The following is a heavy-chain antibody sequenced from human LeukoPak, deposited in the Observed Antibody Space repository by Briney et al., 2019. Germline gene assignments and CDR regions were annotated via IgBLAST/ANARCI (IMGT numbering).Heavy chain of an antibody. D-gene: IGHD3-10*01. CDR2: FDPEFSEP. J-gene: IGHJ1*01. CDR3: ATQSLLAGVPNGYFQF. CDR1: GDSLSDLP. V-gene: IGHV1-24*01. Sequence: ASVKVSCKVTGDSLSDLPMHWVRQVAGKGLKWMGGFDPEFSEPVYAQRFQGRVTMSEDTSTDTAFMELTSLKSEDTAVYFCATQSLLAGVPNGYFQFWGPGTLVTVSS.